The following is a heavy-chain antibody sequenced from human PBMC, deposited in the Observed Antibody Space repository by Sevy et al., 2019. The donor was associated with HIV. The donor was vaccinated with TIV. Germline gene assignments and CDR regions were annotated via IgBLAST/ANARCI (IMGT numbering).Heavy chain of an antibody. CDR1: GYTITRYY. CDR3: ASYTTGSRGDY. Sequence: ASVKVSCEASGYTITRYYMHWVRQAPGQGLEWMGIINPSDGGTTYAQKFQGRVLMTRDTSTSTVYMELSSLRFDDTAVYYCASYTTGSRGDYWGQGTLVTVSS. J-gene: IGHJ4*02. V-gene: IGHV1-46*01. CDR2: INPSDGGT. D-gene: IGHD3-16*01.